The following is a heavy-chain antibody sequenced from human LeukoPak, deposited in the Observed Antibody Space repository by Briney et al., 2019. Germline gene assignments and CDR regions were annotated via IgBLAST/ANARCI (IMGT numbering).Heavy chain of an antibody. CDR3: ARHLSNDQDYYFDY. J-gene: IGHJ4*02. Sequence: SETLSLTCTVSGGSISSYYWSWIRQPPGKGLEWIGSIYYSGIAYYNPSLKSRVTISVDTSKNQFSLKLSSVTAADTAVYYCARHLSNDQDYYFDYWGQGTLVTVSS. CDR1: GGSISSYY. CDR2: IYYSGIA. D-gene: IGHD2-2*01. V-gene: IGHV4-59*05.